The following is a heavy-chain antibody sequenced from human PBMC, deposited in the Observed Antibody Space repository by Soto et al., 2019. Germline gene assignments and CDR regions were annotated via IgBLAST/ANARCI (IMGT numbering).Heavy chain of an antibody. CDR1: GGTFSSYA. D-gene: IGHD3-10*01. Sequence: QVQLVQSGAEVKKPGSSVKVSCKASGGTFSSYAISWVRQAPGQGLEWMGGIIPIFGTANYAQKFQGRVTITADEPXXTXYXXLSSLRSEDTAVYYCARALDYYGSGRQGPLYGMDVWGQGTTVTVSS. CDR2: IIPIFGTA. CDR3: ARALDYYGSGRQGPLYGMDV. J-gene: IGHJ6*02. V-gene: IGHV1-69*12.